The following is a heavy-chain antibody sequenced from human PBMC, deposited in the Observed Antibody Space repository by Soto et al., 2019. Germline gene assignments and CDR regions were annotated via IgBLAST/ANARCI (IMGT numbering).Heavy chain of an antibody. J-gene: IGHJ6*02. V-gene: IGHV3-33*01. D-gene: IGHD3-10*01. CDR1: GFTFSSYG. CDR2: IWYDGSNK. CDR3: ASYGSGTYIYGMDV. Sequence: SLRLSCAASGFTFSSYGMHWVRQAPGKGLEWVAVIWYDGSNKYYADSVKGRFTISRDNSKNTLYLQMNSLRAEDTAVYYCASYGSGTYIYGMDVWGQGTTVTVS.